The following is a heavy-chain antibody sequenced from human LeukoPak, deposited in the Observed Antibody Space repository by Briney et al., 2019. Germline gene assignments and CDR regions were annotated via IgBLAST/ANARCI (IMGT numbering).Heavy chain of an antibody. CDR2: ISSSSSTI. Sequence: GGSLRLSCAASGFTFSSYSMNWVRQAPGKGLEWASYISSSSSTIYYADSVKGRFTISRDNAKNSLYLQMNSLRAEDTAVYYCAKDRFGELLSYFDYWGQGTLVTVSS. CDR1: GFTFSSYS. V-gene: IGHV3-48*04. J-gene: IGHJ4*02. D-gene: IGHD3-10*01. CDR3: AKDRFGELLSYFDY.